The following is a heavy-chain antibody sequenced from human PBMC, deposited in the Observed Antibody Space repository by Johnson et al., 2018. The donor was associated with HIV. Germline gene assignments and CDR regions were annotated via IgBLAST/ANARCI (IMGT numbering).Heavy chain of an antibody. D-gene: IGHD4-11*01. CDR3: ARPLNNFPSNFDAFDI. V-gene: IGHV3-30-3*01. CDR2: ISYDGSNK. J-gene: IGHJ3*02. Sequence: QVQLVESGGGVVQPGRSLRLSCAASGFTFSSYAMNWVRQAPGKGLKWVAVISYDGSNKYYADSVKGRFTISRDNSKNTVYLQMNSLRAEDTAVYYCARPLNNFPSNFDAFDIWGQGTMVTVSS. CDR1: GFTFSSYA.